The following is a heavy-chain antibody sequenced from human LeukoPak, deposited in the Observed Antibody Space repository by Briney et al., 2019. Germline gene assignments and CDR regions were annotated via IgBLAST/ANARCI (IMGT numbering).Heavy chain of an antibody. J-gene: IGHJ6*02. Sequence: ASVKVSCKASGYTFTGYYIYWVRQAPGQGLEWMGWINPNSGGTNYAQKFQGRVTMTRDRSISTAYMELNRLRSDDTAVYYCARVRIQLYYDADHYGMDVWGQGTTVTVSS. CDR2: INPNSGGT. CDR1: GYTFTGYY. CDR3: ARVRIQLYYDADHYGMDV. D-gene: IGHD1-1*01. V-gene: IGHV1-2*02.